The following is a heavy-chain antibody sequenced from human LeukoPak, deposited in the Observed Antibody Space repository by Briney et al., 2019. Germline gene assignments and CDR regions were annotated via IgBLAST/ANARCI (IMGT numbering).Heavy chain of an antibody. J-gene: IGHJ6*03. CDR1: SDSISSGNYY. CDR3: ARAGGDYFYYYYYMDV. CDR2: IYTSGST. Sequence: SQTLSLTCTVSSDSISSGNYYWSWIRQPAGKGLEWIGRIYTSGSTNYNPSLKSRVTISIDTSKNQFSLKLSSVTAADTAVYYCARAGGDYFYYYYYMDVWGKGTTVTVS. D-gene: IGHD4-17*01. V-gene: IGHV4-61*02.